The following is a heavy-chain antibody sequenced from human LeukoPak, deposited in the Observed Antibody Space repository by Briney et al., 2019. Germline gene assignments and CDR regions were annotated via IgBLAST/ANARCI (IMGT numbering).Heavy chain of an antibody. J-gene: IGHJ6*03. Sequence: SETLSLTCTVSGGSISSSSYYWGWIRQPPGKGLEWIGEIHHSGSTNYNPSLKSRVTISVDTSKNQFSLKLSSVTAADTAVYYCARTTTVRGTYYMDVWGKGTTVTISS. CDR2: IHHSGST. CDR1: GGSISSSSYY. D-gene: IGHD3-10*01. CDR3: ARTTTVRGTYYMDV. V-gene: IGHV4-39*07.